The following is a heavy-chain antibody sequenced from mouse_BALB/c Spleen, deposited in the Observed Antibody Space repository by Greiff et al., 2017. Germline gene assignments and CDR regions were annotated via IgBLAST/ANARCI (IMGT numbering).Heavy chain of an antibody. Sequence: DVMLVESGGGLVQPGGSMKLSCVASGFTFSNYWMNWVRQSPEKGLEWVAEIRLKSNNYATHYAESVKGRFTISRDDSKSSVYLQMNNLRAEDTGIYYCTRGDYDVLYAMDYWGQGTSVTVSS. CDR2: IRLKSNNYAT. D-gene: IGHD2-4*01. V-gene: IGHV6-6*02. J-gene: IGHJ4*01. CDR3: TRGDYDVLYAMDY. CDR1: GFTFSNYW.